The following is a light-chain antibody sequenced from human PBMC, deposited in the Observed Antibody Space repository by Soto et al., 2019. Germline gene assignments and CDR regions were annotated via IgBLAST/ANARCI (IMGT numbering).Light chain of an antibody. CDR3: QQYDNLPLT. CDR1: QDISNY. CDR2: DAS. V-gene: IGKV1-33*01. Sequence: DIQMTQSPSSLSASVGDRVTITCQASQDISNYLNWYQHKPGKAPKLLIYDASNLETGVPSRFSGSGSGTDFTFTISSLQPEDVATYSCQQYDNLPLTFGGGTKVEIK. J-gene: IGKJ4*01.